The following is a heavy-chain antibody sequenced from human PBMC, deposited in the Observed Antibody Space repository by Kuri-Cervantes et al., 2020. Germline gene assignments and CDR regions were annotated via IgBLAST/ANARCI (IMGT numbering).Heavy chain of an antibody. V-gene: IGHV1-8*01. CDR1: GYTFTSYD. CDR2: MNPNSGNT. Sequence: ASVKVSCKASGYTFTSYDINWVRQATGQGLEWMGWMNPNSGNTGYAQKFQGWVTMTRDTSISTAYMELSRLRSDDTAVYYRAREVIAAAGMGFDPWGQGTLVTVSS. D-gene: IGHD6-13*01. CDR3: AREVIAAAGMGFDP. J-gene: IGHJ5*02.